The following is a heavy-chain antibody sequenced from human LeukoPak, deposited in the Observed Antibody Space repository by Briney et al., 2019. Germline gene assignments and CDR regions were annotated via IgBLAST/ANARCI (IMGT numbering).Heavy chain of an antibody. CDR2: VFYRGGT. D-gene: IGHD6-13*01. V-gene: IGHV4-59*12. CDR3: ARAPPGRIAAAGTIFDY. J-gene: IGHJ4*02. Sequence: SETLSLTCTVSGDSMSRNYWSWIRQSPGKGLEWIGYVFYRGGTNYNPSLRGRATLSVDASKNQVSLKLNSVTAADTAVYYCARAPPGRIAAAGTIFDYWGQGTLVTVSS. CDR1: GDSMSRNY.